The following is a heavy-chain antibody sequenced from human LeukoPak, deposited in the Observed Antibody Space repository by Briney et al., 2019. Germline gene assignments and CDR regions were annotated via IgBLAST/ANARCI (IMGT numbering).Heavy chain of an antibody. D-gene: IGHD1-7*01. CDR2: IKHDGSEK. CDR3: ALYNWNSKRDLDY. CDR1: GFTFSSHW. J-gene: IGHJ4*02. Sequence: GGSLRLSCAASGFTFSSHWMSWVRQAPGKGLEWVANIKHDGSEKYYVGSVKGRFTISRDNAKNSLYLQMNSLRAEDTAVYCCALYNWNSKRDLDYWGQGTLVTVSS. V-gene: IGHV3-7*05.